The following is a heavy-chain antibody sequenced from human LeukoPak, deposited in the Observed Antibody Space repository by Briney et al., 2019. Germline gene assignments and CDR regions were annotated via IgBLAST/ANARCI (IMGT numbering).Heavy chain of an antibody. CDR3: AKAEDTAMVDY. Sequence: GGSLRLSCAASGSTFSSYGMHWVRQAPGKGLEWVAVISYDGSNKYYADSVKGRFTISRDNSKNTLYLQMNSLRAEDTAVYYCAKAEDTAMVDYWGQGTLVTVSS. V-gene: IGHV3-30*18. J-gene: IGHJ4*02. D-gene: IGHD5-18*01. CDR1: GSTFSSYG. CDR2: ISYDGSNK.